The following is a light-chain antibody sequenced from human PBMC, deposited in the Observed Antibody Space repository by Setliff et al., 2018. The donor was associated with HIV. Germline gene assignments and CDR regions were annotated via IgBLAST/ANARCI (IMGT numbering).Light chain of an antibody. V-gene: IGLV2-14*03. CDR3: SSYTSSSTLSV. CDR1: ASDVGGYNY. CDR2: DVT. J-gene: IGLJ1*01. Sequence: QSALTQPASVSGSPGQSITISCTGSASDVGGYNYVSWYQQQRGKAPKLIIYDVTHRPSGVSHRFSASKSGNTASLTISGLQAEDEADYFCSSYTSSSTLSVFGTGPKVTVL.